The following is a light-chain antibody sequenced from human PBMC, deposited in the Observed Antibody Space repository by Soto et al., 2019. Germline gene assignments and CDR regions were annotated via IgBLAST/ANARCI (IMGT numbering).Light chain of an antibody. Sequence: EIVMTQSPATLSVSPGERATLSCSASQSVSSNLAWYQQKPGQAPRLLIYGASTRATGIPARFSGSGSGTEFTLTISSLQSEDFAVYYCHQYNNWPPVTFGQGTKVDIK. CDR2: GAS. CDR3: HQYNNWPPVT. V-gene: IGKV3-15*01. J-gene: IGKJ1*01. CDR1: QSVSSN.